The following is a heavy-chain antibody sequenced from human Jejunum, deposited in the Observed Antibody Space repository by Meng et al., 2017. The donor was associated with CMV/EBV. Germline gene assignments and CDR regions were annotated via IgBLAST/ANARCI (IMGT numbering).Heavy chain of an antibody. J-gene: IGHJ4*02. CDR1: GYTFTNYG. CDR2: INAYNGDT. Sequence: QAQLVKSGGEVKKPGASVKVSCKVSGYTFTNYGITWVRQAPGQGLEWMGWINAYNGDTNYAQTLQGRVTMTTDTSTSTAYMELRSLRSDDTAVYYCARVEVGITSGDYWGQGALVTVSS. CDR3: ARVEVGITSGDY. D-gene: IGHD1-26*01. V-gene: IGHV1-18*01.